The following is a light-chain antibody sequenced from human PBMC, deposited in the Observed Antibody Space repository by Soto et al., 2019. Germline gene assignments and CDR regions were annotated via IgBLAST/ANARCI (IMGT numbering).Light chain of an antibody. CDR3: QVWDSGTDHPV. V-gene: IGLV3-21*02. CDR2: DDG. CDR1: NIGIKA. J-gene: IGLJ3*02. Sequence: SSELTQPPSLSVAPGQTARMTCGGNNIGIKAVHWCQQRPGQAPVLVVHDDGDRPSGIPDRFSGSNSGNTATLTITRVEAGDEADYYCQVWDSGTDHPVFGGGTKVTVL.